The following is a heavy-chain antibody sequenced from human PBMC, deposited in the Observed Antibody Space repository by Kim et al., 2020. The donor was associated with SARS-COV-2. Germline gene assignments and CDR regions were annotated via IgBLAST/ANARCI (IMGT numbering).Heavy chain of an antibody. V-gene: IGHV1-69*13. CDR2: INPIIGNA. Sequence: SVKVSCKASGDTFTSYAISWVRQAPGQGLEWMGWINPIIGNASYAQKFQGRVTITGDESTSTAYMELSSLRSEDTAVYYCVNGKLTYNFYF. CDR3: VNGKLTYNFYF. CDR1: GDTFTSYA. J-gene: IGHJ2*01. D-gene: IGHD1-1*01.